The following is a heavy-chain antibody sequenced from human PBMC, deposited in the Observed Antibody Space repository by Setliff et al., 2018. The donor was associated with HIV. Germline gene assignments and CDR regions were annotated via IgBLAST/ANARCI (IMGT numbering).Heavy chain of an antibody. V-gene: IGHV1-46*02. J-gene: IGHJ4*02. Sequence: SVKVSCKTSGHTFNSFYLHWVRQAPGQGLEWMAMINPSGGNTDHYAQRFQGRLSMTRDTSTGTVYLELSSLTSEDSAVYYCARSPYCTGGSCNSRRSIDSWGQGALVTVS. CDR1: GHTFNSFY. D-gene: IGHD2-15*01. CDR2: INPSGGNTD. CDR3: ARSPYCTGGSCNSRRSIDS.